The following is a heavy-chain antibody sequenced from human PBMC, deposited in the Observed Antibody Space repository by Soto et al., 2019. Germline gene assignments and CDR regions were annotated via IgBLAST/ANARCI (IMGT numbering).Heavy chain of an antibody. CDR2: INHSGST. J-gene: IGHJ4*02. CDR1: GGSFSGYY. D-gene: IGHD3-22*01. Sequence: QVQLQQWGAGLLKPSETLSLTCAVYGGSFSGYYWSWIRQPPGKGLESIGEINHSGSTSYNPSLKSRVTISVDTSKHQFSLKLSSVTAADTAVYYCAVYHYDSGAYYGVFDYWGQGTLVTVSS. CDR3: AVYHYDSGAYYGVFDY. V-gene: IGHV4-34*02.